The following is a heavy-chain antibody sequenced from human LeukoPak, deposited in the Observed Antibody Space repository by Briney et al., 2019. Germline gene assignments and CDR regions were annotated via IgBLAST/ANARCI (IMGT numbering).Heavy chain of an antibody. Sequence: SVKVSCKASGGTFSSYAISWVRQAPGQGLEWMGRIIPIFGTANYAQKFQGGVTITTDESTSTAYMELSSLRSEDTAVYYCARVRRIFSTHYFDYWGQGTLVTVSS. V-gene: IGHV1-69*05. J-gene: IGHJ4*02. CDR2: IIPIFGTA. CDR1: GGTFSSYA. D-gene: IGHD2/OR15-2a*01. CDR3: ARVRRIFSTHYFDY.